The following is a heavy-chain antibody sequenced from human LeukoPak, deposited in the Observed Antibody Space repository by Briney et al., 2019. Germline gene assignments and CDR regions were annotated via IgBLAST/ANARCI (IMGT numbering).Heavy chain of an antibody. V-gene: IGHV4-38-2*01. J-gene: IGHJ4*02. D-gene: IGHD1-20*01. Sequence: SETLSLTCGVSGYSISRGYYWAGIRRPPGKGLEWIGTIYHIGSTYYNPSLESRVTISGDTSKNEFSLNLSSVTAADTAVYCCARAGWIITSGIDDCCWGALVTVSS. CDR2: IYHIGST. CDR3: ARAGWIITSGIDD. CDR1: GYSISRGYY.